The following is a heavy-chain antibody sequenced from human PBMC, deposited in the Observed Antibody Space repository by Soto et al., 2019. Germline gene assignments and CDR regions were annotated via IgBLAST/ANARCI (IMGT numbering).Heavy chain of an antibody. CDR1: AYSFTNYW. Sequence: GESLKISCXGSAYSFTNYWIGWVRQMPGKGLEWMGNIYPDESDTRYSPSFQGQVTISVDKSISTSYLQWSSLKAPDTAMYYCTRHGYYFDYWGQGTLVTVSS. CDR2: IYPDESDT. CDR3: TRHGYYFDY. J-gene: IGHJ4*02. V-gene: IGHV5-51*01.